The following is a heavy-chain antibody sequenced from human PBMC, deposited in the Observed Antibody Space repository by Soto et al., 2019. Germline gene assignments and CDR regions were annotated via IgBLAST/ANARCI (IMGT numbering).Heavy chain of an antibody. CDR1: GFTFGDYA. CDR2: IRSKAYGGTT. D-gene: IGHD3-9*01. J-gene: IGHJ4*02. CDR3: TSGFEGTGYFH. Sequence: EVQLVESGGGLVQPGRSLRLSCTASGFTFGDYAMSWFRQAPGKGLEWVGFIRSKAYGGTTEYAASVKGRFTISRDDSKSIAYLQMNSLKTEDTAVYYCTSGFEGTGYFHWGQGTLVTVSS. V-gene: IGHV3-49*03.